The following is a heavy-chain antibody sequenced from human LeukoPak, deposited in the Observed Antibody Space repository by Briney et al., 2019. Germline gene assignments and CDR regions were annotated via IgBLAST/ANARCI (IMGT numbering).Heavy chain of an antibody. V-gene: IGHV3-30*18. CDR1: GFTFSSYG. J-gene: IGHJ6*02. CDR2: ISYDGSNK. Sequence: PGRSLRLSCAASGFTFSSYGMHWVRQAPGKGLEWVALISYDGSNKYYADSVKGRFTISRDNSKNTLYLQMNSLRAEDTAVYYCAKVGYCSGGSCENYYGMDVWGQGTTVTVSS. CDR3: AKVGYCSGGSCENYYGMDV. D-gene: IGHD2-15*01.